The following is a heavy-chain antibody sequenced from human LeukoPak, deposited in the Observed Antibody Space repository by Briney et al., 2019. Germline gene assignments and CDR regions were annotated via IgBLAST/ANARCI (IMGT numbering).Heavy chain of an antibody. CDR3: ARTYSSGWPNWFDP. Sequence: PGGSLRLSCAASGFTFSSYGMHWVRQAPGKGLEWVAVIWYDGSNKYYADSVKGRFTISRDNSKNTLYLQMNSLRAEDTAVYYCARTYSSGWPNWFDPWGQGTLVTVSS. V-gene: IGHV3-33*01. CDR1: GFTFSSYG. D-gene: IGHD6-19*01. J-gene: IGHJ5*02. CDR2: IWYDGSNK.